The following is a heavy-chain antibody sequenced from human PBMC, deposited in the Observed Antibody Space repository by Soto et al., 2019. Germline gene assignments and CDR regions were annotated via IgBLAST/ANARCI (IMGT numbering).Heavy chain of an antibody. V-gene: IGHV3-43*01. Sequence: PGGSLRLSCAASGFTFDDYTMHWVRQAPGKGLEWVSLISWDGGSTYYADSVKGRFTISRDNSKNSLYLQMNSLRTEDTALYYCAKDTGVDYGHPYYFDYWGQGTLVTVSS. D-gene: IGHD3-10*01. CDR3: AKDTGVDYGHPYYFDY. J-gene: IGHJ4*02. CDR2: ISWDGGST. CDR1: GFTFDDYT.